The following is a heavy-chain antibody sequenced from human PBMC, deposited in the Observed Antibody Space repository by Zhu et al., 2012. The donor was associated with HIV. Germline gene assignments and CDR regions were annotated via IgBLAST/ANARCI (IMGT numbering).Heavy chain of an antibody. CDR2: IYYSGST. CDR3: AREGRDGYNDY. Sequence: QVQLEESGPGLVKPSQTLSLSCTVSGGSISSGDYYWSWIRQSPGKGLEWIGYIYYSGSTYYNPSLKSRVTISLDTSKNQFSLRLSSVTAADTVVYYCAREGRDGYNDYWGQGTLVTVSS. J-gene: IGHJ4*02. D-gene: IGHD5-24*01. V-gene: IGHV4-30-4*01. CDR1: GGSISSGDYY.